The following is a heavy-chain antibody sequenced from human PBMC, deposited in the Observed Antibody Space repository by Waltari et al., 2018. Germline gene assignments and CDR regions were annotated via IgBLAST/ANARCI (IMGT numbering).Heavy chain of an antibody. CDR2: TNADGSST. Sequence: EVQLVESGGRVAQSGGSLRLSCAASEFSFSSYWMHWVRQAPGKGLVWVSRTNADGSSTDYADFAKGRFTVSRDNAKNTLTLKMNSLRVEDTAVYYCARDLNYDFWSGYHERFYYYGLDLWGQGTAVTVYS. CDR3: ARDLNYDFWSGYHERFYYYGLDL. CDR1: EFSFSSYW. D-gene: IGHD3-3*01. V-gene: IGHV3-74*01. J-gene: IGHJ6*02.